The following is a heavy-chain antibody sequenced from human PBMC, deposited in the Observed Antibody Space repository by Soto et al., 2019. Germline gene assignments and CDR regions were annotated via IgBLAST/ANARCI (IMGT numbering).Heavy chain of an antibody. V-gene: IGHV5-51*01. Sequence: GESLKISCKGSGYTFTSYWIGWVRQMPGKGLEWMGMIFPGDSDTKNSPSLQGQITMSVDKSDSSAYLQWRSLKASDTAMYYCAAGYTTGPDAFDIWGQGTMVTVSS. D-gene: IGHD6-13*01. J-gene: IGHJ3*02. CDR2: IFPGDSDT. CDR1: GYTFTSYW. CDR3: AAGYTTGPDAFDI.